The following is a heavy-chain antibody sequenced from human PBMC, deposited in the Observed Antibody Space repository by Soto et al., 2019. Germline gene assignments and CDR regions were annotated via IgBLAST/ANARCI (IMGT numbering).Heavy chain of an antibody. CDR2: IYPGNSDT. Sequence: GESLKISCKGYGYSFTTFWIAWVRQMPGKGLERMGIIYPGNSDTRYSPSFQGQVTISADKSITTAYLQWSSLKASDTAMYYCATLTSGRFDNWGQGTLVTVSS. V-gene: IGHV5-51*01. CDR3: ATLTSGRFDN. J-gene: IGHJ4*02. CDR1: GYSFTTFW. D-gene: IGHD3-3*01.